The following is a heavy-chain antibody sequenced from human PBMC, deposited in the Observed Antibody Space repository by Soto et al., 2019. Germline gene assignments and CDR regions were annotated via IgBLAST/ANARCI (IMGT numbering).Heavy chain of an antibody. V-gene: IGHV1-69*06. D-gene: IGHD3-10*01. Sequence: SVKVSCKASGGTFSSYAISWVRQAPGQGLEWMGGIIPIFGTANYAQKFQGRVTITADKSTSTAYMELSSLGSEDTAVYYCARGFVGTMVRGVIITRWFDPWGQGTLVTVSS. CDR2: IIPIFGTA. J-gene: IGHJ5*02. CDR1: GGTFSSYA. CDR3: ARGFVGTMVRGVIITRWFDP.